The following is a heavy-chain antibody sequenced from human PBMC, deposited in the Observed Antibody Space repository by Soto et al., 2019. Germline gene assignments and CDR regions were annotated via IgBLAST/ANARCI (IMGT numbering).Heavy chain of an antibody. D-gene: IGHD5-12*01. CDR2: IIPIFGTA. J-gene: IGHJ6*02. V-gene: IGHV1-69*13. CDR1: GCIFSSYA. Sequence: SVKVSCKASGCIFSSYAISWVRQAPGQGLEWMGGIIPIFGTANYAQKFRGRVTITADESTSTAYMELSSLRSEDTAVYYCAGGYSGYKDYYYYYGMDVWGQGTTVTVSS. CDR3: AGGYSGYKDYYYYYGMDV.